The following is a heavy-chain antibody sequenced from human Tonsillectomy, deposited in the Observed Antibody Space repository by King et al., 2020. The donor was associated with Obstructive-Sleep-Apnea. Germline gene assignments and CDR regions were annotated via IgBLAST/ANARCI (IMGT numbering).Heavy chain of an antibody. V-gene: IGHV3-43D*03. D-gene: IGHD3-10*01. CDR2: ISWDGDGT. Sequence: VQLVESGGGVVQPGGSLRLSCAASGFTFDDYAMHWVRQAPGKGLEWVSLISWDGDGTYYAASLKGRFTISRDNSKNSLYLQMNSLTTEDTALYYCAKASPYWFGESESAHYYYAMDVWGQGTTVTVSS. CDR3: AKASPYWFGESESAHYYYAMDV. J-gene: IGHJ6*02. CDR1: GFTFDDYA.